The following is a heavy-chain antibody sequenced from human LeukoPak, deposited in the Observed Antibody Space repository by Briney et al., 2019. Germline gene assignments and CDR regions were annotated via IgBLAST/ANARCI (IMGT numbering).Heavy chain of an antibody. D-gene: IGHD7-27*01. CDR1: GGSITSYY. V-gene: IGHV4-4*07. CDR3: ARDPGE. J-gene: IGHJ4*02. CDR2: IYNSGNT. Sequence: SETLSLTCTVSGGSITSYYWRWIRQPAGKGLEWIGRIYNSGNTNYNSSLKSRVTMSVDTSKNQFSLKLTSVTAADTAVYYCARDPGEWGQGTLVTVSS.